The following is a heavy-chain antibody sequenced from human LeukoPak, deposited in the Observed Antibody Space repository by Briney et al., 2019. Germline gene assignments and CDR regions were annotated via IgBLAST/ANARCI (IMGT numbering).Heavy chain of an antibody. CDR3: ARDGSGTYWAYYNWFDP. V-gene: IGHV1-8*01. CDR1: GYTFTSYD. D-gene: IGHD3-10*01. Sequence: ASVKVSCKASGYTFTSYDINWVRQATGQGLEWMGWMNPNSGNAGYAQKFQGRVTMTRNTSISTAYMELSNLRPEDTAVYYCARDGSGTYWAYYNWFDPWGQGTLVTVSS. CDR2: MNPNSGNA. J-gene: IGHJ5*02.